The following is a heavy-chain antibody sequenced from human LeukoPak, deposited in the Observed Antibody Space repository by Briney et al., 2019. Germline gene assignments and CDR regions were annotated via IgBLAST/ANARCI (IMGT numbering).Heavy chain of an antibody. CDR1: GFTVSSNY. CDR3: ASAEGLDSPMDV. J-gene: IGHJ6*02. Sequence: GGSLRLSCAASGFTVSSNYMSWVRQAPGKGLKWVSVIYSGGSTYYADSVKGRFTISRDNSKNTLYLQMNSLRAEDTAVYYCASAEGLDSPMDVWGQGTTVTVSS. D-gene: IGHD2-2*03. V-gene: IGHV3-53*01. CDR2: IYSGGST.